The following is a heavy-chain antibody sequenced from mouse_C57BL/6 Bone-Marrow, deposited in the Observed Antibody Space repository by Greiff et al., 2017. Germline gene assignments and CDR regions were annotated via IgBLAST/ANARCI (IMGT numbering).Heavy chain of an antibody. CDR3: AIPLSYYCSQTPYAMDY. J-gene: IGHJ4*01. CDR1: GYTFTSYW. D-gene: IGHD1-1*01. V-gene: IGHV1-5*01. CDR2: IYPGNSDT. Sequence: VQLQQSGTVLARPGASVKMSCKTSGYTFTSYWMHWVKQRPVQGLEWIGAIYPGNSDTNYNQKFKGKATLTVDKSSSNAYMQLSSLTSEDSAGYYCAIPLSYYCSQTPYAMDYWGQGTSVTVSS.